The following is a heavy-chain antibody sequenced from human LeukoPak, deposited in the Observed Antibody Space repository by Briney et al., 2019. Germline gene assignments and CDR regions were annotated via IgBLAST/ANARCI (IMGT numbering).Heavy chain of an antibody. CDR2: INHSGST. J-gene: IGHJ3*02. CDR1: GGSFSGYY. V-gene: IGHV4-34*01. CDR3: ARFPFASFDI. Sequence: PSETLSLTCAVYGGSFSGYYWSWIRQPPGKGLEWIGEINHSGSTNYNPSLKSRVTISVDTSKNQFSLKLSSVTAADTAVYYCARFPFASFDIWGQGQWSPSLQ.